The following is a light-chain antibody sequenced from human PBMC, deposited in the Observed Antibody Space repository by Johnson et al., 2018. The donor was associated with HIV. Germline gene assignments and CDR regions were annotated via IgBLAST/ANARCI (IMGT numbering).Light chain of an antibody. J-gene: IGLJ1*01. CDR3: GTWNSSLSAYV. Sequence: QSVLTQPPSVSAAPGQKVTISCSGTNSNIGTYYVSWYQHLPGTAPKLLIYEHNKRPSGIPDRFSGSNSGTSATLGITGLQTGDQADYYCGTWNSSLSAYVFGTGTKVTVL. CDR2: EHN. V-gene: IGLV1-51*02. CDR1: NSNIGTYY.